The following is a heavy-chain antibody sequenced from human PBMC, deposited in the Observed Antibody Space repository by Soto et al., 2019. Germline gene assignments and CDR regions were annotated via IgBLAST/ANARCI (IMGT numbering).Heavy chain of an antibody. Sequence: SETLSLTCTVSGGSISSYYWSWSRQPPAKGLEWIGYIYYSESTNYNHTPNRQVTISIDTSKTPIYFSLNPTTAADTATSYCARDLSDSSGFDYWGQGTLVTVSS. CDR3: ARDLSDSSGFDY. CDR2: IYYSEST. J-gene: IGHJ4*02. V-gene: IGHV4-59*01. CDR1: GGSISSYY. D-gene: IGHD6-19*01.